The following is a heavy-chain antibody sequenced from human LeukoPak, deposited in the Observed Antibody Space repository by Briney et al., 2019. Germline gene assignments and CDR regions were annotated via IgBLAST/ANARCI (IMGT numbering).Heavy chain of an antibody. CDR2: IKQDASEI. CDR1: GFTFSSYW. CDR3: ARDRYFQY. J-gene: IGHJ1*01. V-gene: IGHV3-7*01. D-gene: IGHD1-14*01. Sequence: HPGGSLRLSCAASGFTFSSYWMSWVRQAPGKGLEWVANIKQDASEIYYVDSVKGRFTISRDNAKNSLHLQMNSLRVEDTAVYYRARDRYFQYWGQGTVVTVSS.